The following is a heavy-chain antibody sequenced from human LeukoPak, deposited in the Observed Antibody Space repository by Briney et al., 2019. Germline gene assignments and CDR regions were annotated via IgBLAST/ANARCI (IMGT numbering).Heavy chain of an antibody. CDR3: ARENSGSYLRKWFDP. CDR2: ILYSGNA. V-gene: IGHV4-31*11. Sequence: PSQTLSLTCAVSGDSISRDIYYWRWIRQYPGRDLEWIGYILYSGNAYFNPSLKSRATMSVDTSKNQFSLRLRSVTAADTAIYYCARENSGSYLRKWFDPWGQGSLVTVSS. CDR1: GDSISRDIYY. D-gene: IGHD1-26*01. J-gene: IGHJ5*02.